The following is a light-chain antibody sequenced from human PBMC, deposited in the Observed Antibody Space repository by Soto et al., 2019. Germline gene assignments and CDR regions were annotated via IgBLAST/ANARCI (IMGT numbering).Light chain of an antibody. CDR2: ASS. V-gene: IGLV2-14*01. J-gene: IGLJ1*01. CDR3: SSYTSGSTLYV. CDR1: SSDVGSYNY. Sequence: QSALTQLASVSGSPGQSITISCTGTSSDVGSYNYVSWYQHHLGKAPRLMIYASSKRPSGVSHRFSGSWSGNMPPLTISRLQAEDEADYYCSSYTSGSTLYVFGTGTKVTVL.